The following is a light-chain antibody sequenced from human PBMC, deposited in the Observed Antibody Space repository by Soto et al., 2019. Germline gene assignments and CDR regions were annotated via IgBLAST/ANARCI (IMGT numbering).Light chain of an antibody. Sequence: IALTQPPATLSLSPGERAPLCWRASPSVTNCLAWYQQKPGQAPRLLIYGASSRATGSPARFRGSGSGTDFTPTINRLEPEDVALYHCQQYGSTPITFGQGTRLEIK. CDR1: PSVTNC. CDR2: GAS. CDR3: QQYGSTPIT. V-gene: IGKV3-20*01. J-gene: IGKJ5*01.